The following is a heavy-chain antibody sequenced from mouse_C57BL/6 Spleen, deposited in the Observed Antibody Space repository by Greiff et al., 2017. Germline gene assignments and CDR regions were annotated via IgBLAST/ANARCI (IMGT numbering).Heavy chain of an antibody. CDR2: INPNNGGT. CDR1: GYTFTDYN. CDR3: ARWGRDGYSYYYAMDY. J-gene: IGHJ4*01. V-gene: IGHV1-18*01. Sequence: VQLQQSGPELVKPGASVKIPCKASGYTFTDYNMDWVKQSHGKSLEWIGDINPNNGGTIYNQKFKGKATLTVDKSSSTAYMELRSLTSEDTAVYYCARWGRDGYSYYYAMDYWGQGTSVTVSS. D-gene: IGHD2-3*01.